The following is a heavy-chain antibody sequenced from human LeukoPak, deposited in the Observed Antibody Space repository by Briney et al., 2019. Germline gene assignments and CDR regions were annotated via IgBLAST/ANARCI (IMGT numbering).Heavy chain of an antibody. Sequence: PGGSLRLSCAASGFXLSNYAMNWVRQAPGEGLEWVSTISASGGSTSYADSERGRFIMSRDNSKNTLYLQMNSLRAEDTAVYYCAKSDDYGGNSGPDYWGQGTLVTVSS. CDR3: AKSDDYGGNSGPDY. CDR1: GFXLSNYA. V-gene: IGHV3-23*01. CDR2: ISASGGST. J-gene: IGHJ4*02. D-gene: IGHD4-23*01.